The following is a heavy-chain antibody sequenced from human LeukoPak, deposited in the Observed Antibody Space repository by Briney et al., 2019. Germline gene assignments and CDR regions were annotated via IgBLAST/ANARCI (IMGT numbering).Heavy chain of an antibody. Sequence: SETLSLTCAVYGGSFSGYYWSWIRQPPGKGLEWMGEINHSGSTNYNPSLKSRVTISVDTSKNQFSLKLSSVTAADTAVYYCARQRALYYYDSSGYYTLDYWGQGTLVTVSS. D-gene: IGHD3-22*01. J-gene: IGHJ4*02. CDR2: INHSGST. CDR1: GGSFSGYY. V-gene: IGHV4-34*01. CDR3: ARQRALYYYDSSGYYTLDY.